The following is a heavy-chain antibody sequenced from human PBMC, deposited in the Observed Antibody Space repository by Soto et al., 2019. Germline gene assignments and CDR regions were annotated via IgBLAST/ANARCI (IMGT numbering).Heavy chain of an antibody. Sequence: PSETLSLTCTVSGGSISSSSYYWGWIRQPPGKGLEWIGSIYYSGSTYYNPSLKSRVTISVDTSKNQFSLKLSSVTAADTAVYYCARRRHTVTWFDPWGQGTLVTVSS. CDR1: GGSISSSSYY. CDR3: ARRRHTVTWFDP. D-gene: IGHD4-17*01. CDR2: IYYSGST. J-gene: IGHJ5*02. V-gene: IGHV4-39*01.